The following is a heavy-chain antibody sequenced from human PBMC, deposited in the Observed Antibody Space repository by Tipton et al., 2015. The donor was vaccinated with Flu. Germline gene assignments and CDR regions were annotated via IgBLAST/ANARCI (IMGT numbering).Heavy chain of an antibody. V-gene: IGHV4-4*07. CDR1: GGSISSYY. D-gene: IGHD3-10*01. CDR3: ARGSGSGTHVMFDY. Sequence: LRLSCTVSGGSISSYYWSWIRQPAGKGLEWIGRIYTSGSTNYNPSLKSRVTMSLDASKTQFSLNLNSVTAADTAMYYCARGSGSGTHVMFDYWGQGTLVTVSS. J-gene: IGHJ4*02. CDR2: IYTSGST.